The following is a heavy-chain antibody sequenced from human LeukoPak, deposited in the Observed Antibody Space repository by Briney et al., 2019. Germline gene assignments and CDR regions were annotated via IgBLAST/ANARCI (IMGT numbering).Heavy chain of an antibody. CDR2: IYYSGTT. D-gene: IGHD6-13*01. J-gene: IGHJ1*01. V-gene: IGHV4-59*08. CDR1: GGSISNYY. Sequence: SETLSLTCTVSGGSISNYYWSWIRQPPGKGLECMGYIYYSGTTNYNPSLKSRVTISVDTSKNQFSLWLSSVTAGDTAVYYCARHGGYSSPYLHWGQGTLVTVSS. CDR3: ARHGGYSSPYLH.